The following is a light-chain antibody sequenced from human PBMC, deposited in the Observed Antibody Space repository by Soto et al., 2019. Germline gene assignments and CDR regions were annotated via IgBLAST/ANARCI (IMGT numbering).Light chain of an antibody. J-gene: IGKJ5*01. Sequence: EIVWTQSPATLSLSPRARSTLSCRASQSVSSYLAWYQQKPGQAPRLLIYDASNRATGIPARFSGSGSGTDFTLTIDGLEPEDFLVYYCQQYGYSPITFGQGTRLENK. CDR2: DAS. V-gene: IGKV3-11*01. CDR1: QSVSSY. CDR3: QQYGYSPIT.